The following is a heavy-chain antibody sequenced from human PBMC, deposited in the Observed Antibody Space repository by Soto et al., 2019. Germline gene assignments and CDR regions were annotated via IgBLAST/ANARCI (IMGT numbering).Heavy chain of an antibody. D-gene: IGHD5-18*01. CDR2: IWYDGSNK. Sequence: GGSLRLSCAASGFTFSSYGMHWVRQAPGKGLEWVAVIWYDGSNKYYADSVKGRFTISRDNSKNTLYLQMNSLRAEDTAVYYCAREGYSYGYDIGFDYWGQGTLVTVSS. CDR3: AREGYSYGYDIGFDY. J-gene: IGHJ4*02. CDR1: GFTFSSYG. V-gene: IGHV3-33*01.